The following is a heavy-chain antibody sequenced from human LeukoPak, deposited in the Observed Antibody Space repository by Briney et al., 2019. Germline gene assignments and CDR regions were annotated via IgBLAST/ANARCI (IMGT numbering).Heavy chain of an antibody. Sequence: ASVKVSCKASGGTFSSYAISWVRPAPGQGLEWMGRIIPILGIANYAQKFQGRVTITADKSTSTAYMELSSLRSEDTAVYYCARDLVTPPNWTYYFDYWGQGTLVTVSS. CDR3: ARDLVTPPNWTYYFDY. CDR1: GGTFSSYA. CDR2: IIPILGIA. D-gene: IGHD3-16*02. J-gene: IGHJ4*02. V-gene: IGHV1-69*04.